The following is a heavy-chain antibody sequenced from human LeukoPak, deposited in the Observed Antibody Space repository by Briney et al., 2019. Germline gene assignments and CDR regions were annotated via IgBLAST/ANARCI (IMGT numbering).Heavy chain of an antibody. D-gene: IGHD3-10*01. V-gene: IGHV4-34*01. J-gene: IGHJ5*02. CDR3: ARKTMVRGGTRYWFDP. Sequence: PSETLSLTCAVYGGSFSGYYWSWIRQPPGKGLEWIGEINHSGSTNYNPSLKSRVTISVDTSKNQFSLKLSSVTAADTAVYYCARKTMVRGGTRYWFDPWGQGTLVTVSS. CDR2: INHSGST. CDR1: GGSFSGYY.